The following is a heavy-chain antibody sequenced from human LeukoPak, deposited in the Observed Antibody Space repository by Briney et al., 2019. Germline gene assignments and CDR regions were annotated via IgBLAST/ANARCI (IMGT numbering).Heavy chain of an antibody. V-gene: IGHV3-7*01. CDR2: TNQDGSEK. CDR1: GFTLNYYW. CDR3: ARDPNASDC. J-gene: IGHJ4*02. Sequence: GGSLRLSCAASGFTLNYYWMSWVRQAPGKGLEWVANTNQDGSEKYYVDSVKGRFTISRDNTKNSLHLQMDNLRDDDTAVYYCARDPNASDCWGQGTLVTVS.